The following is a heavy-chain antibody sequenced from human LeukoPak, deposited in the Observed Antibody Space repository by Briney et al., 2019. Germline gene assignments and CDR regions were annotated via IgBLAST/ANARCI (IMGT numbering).Heavy chain of an antibody. J-gene: IGHJ4*02. CDR2: IYYSGST. CDR3: ARSLDYGGNLGSYFDY. D-gene: IGHD4-23*01. CDR1: GDSISSGSSY. V-gene: IGHV4-61*01. Sequence: SETLSLTCIVSGDSISSGSSYWGWIRQPPGKGLEWIGSIYYSGSTNYNPSLKSRVTISVDTSKNQFSLKLSSVTAADTAVYYCARSLDYGGNLGSYFDYWGQGTLVTVSS.